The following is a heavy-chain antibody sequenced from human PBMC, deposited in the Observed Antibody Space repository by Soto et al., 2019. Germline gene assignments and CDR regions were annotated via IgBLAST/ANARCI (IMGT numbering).Heavy chain of an antibody. J-gene: IGHJ6*02. Sequence: ASVKVSCKASGYSFTDYHIHWVRQAPGQGLEWLGRINPKSGGTSTAQKFQGWVTMTTDTSISTASMELTRLTSDDTAIYYCARGDSTDCSNGVCSFFYNRDMDVWGQGTTVTVS. CDR2: INPKSGGT. V-gene: IGHV1-2*04. CDR1: GYSFTDYH. D-gene: IGHD2-8*01. CDR3: ARGDSTDCSNGVCSFFYNRDMDV.